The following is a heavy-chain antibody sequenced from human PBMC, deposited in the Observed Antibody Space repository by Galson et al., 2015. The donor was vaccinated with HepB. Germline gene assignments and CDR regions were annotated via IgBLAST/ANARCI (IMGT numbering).Heavy chain of an antibody. Sequence: QSGAEVKKPGESLKISCKGSGYSFTTYWIGWVRQMPGKGLEWMGIIYPDDSDTRYNPSFQGQVTISVDKSISTAYLQWSSLKASDSAMYYRVRQSQGYCSGGSCYIDYWGQGTLVTVSS. V-gene: IGHV5-51*01. CDR2: IYPDDSDT. CDR3: VRQSQGYCSGGSCYIDY. CDR1: GYSFTTYW. D-gene: IGHD2-15*01. J-gene: IGHJ4*02.